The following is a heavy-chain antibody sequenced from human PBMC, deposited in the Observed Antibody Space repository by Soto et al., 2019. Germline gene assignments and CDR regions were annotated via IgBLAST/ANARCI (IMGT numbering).Heavy chain of an antibody. Sequence: QVQLVESGGGVVQPGRSLRLSCAASGFTFNSYGMHWVRQAPGKGLEWVAVISSDGSYEYYGDSVKGRFTVSRDNSKNTLDVQMNSLRADDTAVYYCVKSKDLGDSDFKVDYWGQGTLVTVSS. CDR2: ISSDGSYE. CDR3: VKSKDLGDSDFKVDY. J-gene: IGHJ4*02. D-gene: IGHD2-21*01. CDR1: GFTFNSYG. V-gene: IGHV3-30*18.